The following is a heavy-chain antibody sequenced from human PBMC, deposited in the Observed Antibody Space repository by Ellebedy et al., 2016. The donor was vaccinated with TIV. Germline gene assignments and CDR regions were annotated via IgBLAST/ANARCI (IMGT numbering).Heavy chain of an antibody. CDR2: IKPDGSEK. J-gene: IGHJ4*02. Sequence: GESLKIPCSASGFTFSTYWMNWVRQAPGQGLEWVANIKPDGSEKNYVDSVRGRFTISRDYAKNSLYLQMNSLSAEDTAIYYCAGSFDYWGQGTLVTVSS. CDR1: GFTFSTYW. V-gene: IGHV3-7*03. CDR3: AGSFDY.